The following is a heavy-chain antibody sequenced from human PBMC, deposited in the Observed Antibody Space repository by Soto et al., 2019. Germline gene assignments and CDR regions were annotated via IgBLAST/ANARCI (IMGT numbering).Heavy chain of an antibody. Sequence: GGSLRLSCAASGFTFSSYGMHWVRQAPGKGLEWVAVIWYDGSNKYYADSVKGRFTISRDNSKNTLYLQMNSLRAEDTAVYYCARDGGVGRGYDSAFDYWGQGTLVTVSS. CDR2: IWYDGSNK. J-gene: IGHJ4*02. CDR1: GFTFSSYG. D-gene: IGHD5-12*01. V-gene: IGHV3-33*01. CDR3: ARDGGVGRGYDSAFDY.